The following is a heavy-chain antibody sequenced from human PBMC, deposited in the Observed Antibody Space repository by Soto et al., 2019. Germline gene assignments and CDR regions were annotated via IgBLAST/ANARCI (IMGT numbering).Heavy chain of an antibody. D-gene: IGHD3-16*01. CDR3: AKDLSWGQCDY. CDR1: GFTFSSYW. Sequence: PGGSLRLSCAASGFTFSSYWMHWVRQDAGKGLLWVSSIKTDGTVTQYADSVKGRFTVSRDNAKNTLYLQMNSLRAEDTAVYYCAKDLSWGQCDYWGQGALVTSPQ. J-gene: IGHJ4*02. CDR2: IKTDGTVT. V-gene: IGHV3-74*03.